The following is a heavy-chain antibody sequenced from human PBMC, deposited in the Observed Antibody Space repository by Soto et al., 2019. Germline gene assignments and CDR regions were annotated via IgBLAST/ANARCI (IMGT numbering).Heavy chain of an antibody. CDR3: ARNRRETGDFDY. CDR1: GYSFTTYD. J-gene: IGHJ4*02. D-gene: IGHD7-27*01. Sequence: QVPLVQSGAEVKKPGASVKVSCKASGYSFTTYDINWMRQASGQGLEWLGWMDPSTGNTGYAQKFQGRVTMTRDTSMNTAFMELSSLTYEDTAVYFCARNRRETGDFDYWGRGTLVTVSS. CDR2: MDPSTGNT. V-gene: IGHV1-8*01.